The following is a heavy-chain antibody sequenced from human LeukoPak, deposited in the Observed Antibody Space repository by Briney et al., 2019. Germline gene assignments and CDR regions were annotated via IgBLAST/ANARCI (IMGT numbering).Heavy chain of an antibody. Sequence: SETLSLTCTVSGGSISSYYWSWIRQPPGKGLEWIGYIYYSGSTNYNPSLKSRVTISADTSKNQFSLKLSSVTAADTAVYYCARANPIIMVRGALFDYWGQGTLVTVSS. V-gene: IGHV4-59*01. D-gene: IGHD3-10*01. CDR3: ARANPIIMVRGALFDY. J-gene: IGHJ4*02. CDR2: IYYSGST. CDR1: GGSISSYY.